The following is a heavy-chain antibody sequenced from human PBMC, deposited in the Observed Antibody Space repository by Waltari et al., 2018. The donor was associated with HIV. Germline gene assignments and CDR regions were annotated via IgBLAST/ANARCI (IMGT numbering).Heavy chain of an antibody. CDR3: ARRGDGFNQHARLDH. CDR2: MYNSGIT. D-gene: IGHD2-2*01. CDR1: GGSITRNDFY. Sequence: QLHLQESGPGLVKPSETLALTCTVSGGSITRNDFYWAWFRQPPGKGLDWIGFMYNSGITDYNPSLKSRVSMSRDTSKNRFSLRLHSVTAADTAIYYCARRGDGFNQHARLDHWGPGTLVTVSS. J-gene: IGHJ4*02. V-gene: IGHV4-39*01.